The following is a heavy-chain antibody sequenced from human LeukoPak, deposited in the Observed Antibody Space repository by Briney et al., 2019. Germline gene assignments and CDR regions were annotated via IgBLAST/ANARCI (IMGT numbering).Heavy chain of an antibody. D-gene: IGHD4-17*01. J-gene: IGHJ3*02. CDR3: ARVGDYGDFRGAFDI. V-gene: IGHV4-30-2*01. Sequence: SQTLSLTCTVSGGSISSGSYYWSWIRQPPGKGLELIGYIYLSGTTYYNPSLMSRLTISVDRSKNQFSLRLSSVTAADTAVYYCARVGDYGDFRGAFDIWGQGTMVTVSS. CDR1: GGSISSGSYY. CDR2: IYLSGTT.